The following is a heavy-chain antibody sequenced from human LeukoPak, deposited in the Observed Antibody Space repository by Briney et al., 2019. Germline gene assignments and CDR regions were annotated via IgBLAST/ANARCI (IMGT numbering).Heavy chain of an antibody. Sequence: PGGSLRLSCAASGFTFSSYAMSWVRQAPGKGREWVSAISGTVGTTYYADSLKGRFTISRDNSKNTLYLQMNSLRAEDTAVYYCATLLVVTPNDAFDIWGQGTMVTVSS. V-gene: IGHV3-23*01. CDR3: ATLLVVTPNDAFDI. D-gene: IGHD3-22*01. J-gene: IGHJ3*02. CDR1: GFTFSSYA. CDR2: ISGTVGTT.